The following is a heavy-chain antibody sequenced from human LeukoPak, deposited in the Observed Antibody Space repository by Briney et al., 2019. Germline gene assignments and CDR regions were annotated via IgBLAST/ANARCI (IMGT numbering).Heavy chain of an antibody. CDR1: GGTFSSYA. Sequence: SVKVSCKASGGTFSSYAISWVRQAPGQGLEWMGGIIPIFGTANYAQKFQGRVTITADKSTSTAYMELSSLRSEDTAVYYCARDGVGATSVDYWGQGTLVTVSS. D-gene: IGHD1-26*01. V-gene: IGHV1-69*06. CDR2: IIPIFGTA. CDR3: ARDGVGATSVDY. J-gene: IGHJ4*02.